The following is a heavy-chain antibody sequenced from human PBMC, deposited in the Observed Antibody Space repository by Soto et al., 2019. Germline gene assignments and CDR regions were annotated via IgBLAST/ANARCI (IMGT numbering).Heavy chain of an antibody. J-gene: IGHJ4*02. CDR2: ISGSGDST. Sequence: EVQLLESGGGLVQPGGSLRLSCAASGFMFSSYALSWVRQPPGKGLEWVSAISGSGDSTYYADSVKGRFTISRDNSKNTLYLQMNSLRAEDTVVYYCAKAQADYGDYVWYFDYWGQGTPVTVSS. D-gene: IGHD4-17*01. CDR3: AKAQADYGDYVWYFDY. CDR1: GFMFSSYA. V-gene: IGHV3-23*01.